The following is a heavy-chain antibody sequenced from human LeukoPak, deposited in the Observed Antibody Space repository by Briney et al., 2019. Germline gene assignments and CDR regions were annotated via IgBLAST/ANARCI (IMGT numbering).Heavy chain of an antibody. Sequence: PGGSLRLSCAASGFTFSDYYMGWVRQAPGKGLEWVANTKKDGSEKYYVDSVKGRFTISRDNAKNSLYLQMNSLRVEDTAVYYCVREGYFVFDFWGQGALVTVSS. CDR2: TKKDGSEK. CDR3: VREGYFVFDF. CDR1: GFTFSDYY. V-gene: IGHV3-7*01. J-gene: IGHJ4*02. D-gene: IGHD2-21*01.